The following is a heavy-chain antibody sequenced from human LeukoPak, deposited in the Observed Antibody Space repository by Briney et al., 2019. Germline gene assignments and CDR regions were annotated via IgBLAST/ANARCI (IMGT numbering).Heavy chain of an antibody. CDR3: ARVGRGVYGMDV. Sequence: GGSLRLSCAASGFTFSSYSMNWVRQAPGKGLEWVSYIINSGGTIYYTDSVQGRFTISRDNARNSLFLQMNSLRDEDTAVYYCARVGRGVYGMDVWGQGTTVTVSS. J-gene: IGHJ6*02. CDR2: IINSGGTI. D-gene: IGHD3-10*01. V-gene: IGHV3-48*02. CDR1: GFTFSSYS.